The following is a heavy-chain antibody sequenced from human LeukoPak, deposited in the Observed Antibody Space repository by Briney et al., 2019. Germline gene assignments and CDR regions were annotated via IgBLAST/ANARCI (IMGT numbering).Heavy chain of an antibody. CDR1: GFTFSSYA. CDR3: ARDHREIGLYYYMEV. J-gene: IGHJ6*03. Sequence: PGGSLRLSCAVSGFTFSSYAMHWVRQAPGKGLEWVAVISYDGSNKYYADSVNGRFTISRDNSKNTLYLQMNSLRAEDTAVYYCARDHREIGLYYYMEVWGKGTTVTVSS. CDR2: ISYDGSNK. V-gene: IGHV3-30*01. D-gene: IGHD3-16*02.